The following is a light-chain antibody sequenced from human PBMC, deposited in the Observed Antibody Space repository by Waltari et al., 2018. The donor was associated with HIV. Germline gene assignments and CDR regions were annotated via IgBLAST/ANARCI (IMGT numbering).Light chain of an antibody. CDR2: KDS. CDR3: QSADNSGTFVI. V-gene: IGLV3-25*03. Sequence: SYVVPQPPPVSVSPGQPARITCSGDALQNQYAYWYQQKPGQAPVLVMYKDSERPSGLPDGFSGSSSGTTVTLTISGVQAEDEADYDCQSADNSGTFVIFGGGTKRTVL. CDR1: ALQNQY. J-gene: IGLJ2*01.